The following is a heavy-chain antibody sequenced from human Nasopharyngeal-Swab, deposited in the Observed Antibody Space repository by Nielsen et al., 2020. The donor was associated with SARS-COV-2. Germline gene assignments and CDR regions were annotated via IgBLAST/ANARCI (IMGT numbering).Heavy chain of an antibody. CDR2: ISSSSNYI. V-gene: IGHV3-21*01. Sequence: GESLKISCAASGFTFSNYGMHWVRQAPGKGLEWVSSISSSSNYIYYGDSVKGRFTISRDNTQKSLYLEMNSLRVEDTAVYYCARLGTESYHYYSLDVWGQGTTVTVSS. CDR3: ARLGTESYHYYSLDV. J-gene: IGHJ6*02. CDR1: GFTFSNYG. D-gene: IGHD1-1*01.